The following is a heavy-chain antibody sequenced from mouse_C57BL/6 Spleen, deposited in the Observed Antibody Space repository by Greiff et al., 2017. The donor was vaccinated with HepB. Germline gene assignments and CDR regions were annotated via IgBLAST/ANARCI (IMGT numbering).Heavy chain of an antibody. CDR1: GFTFNTYA. CDR3: VRAGGLGRYFDY. D-gene: IGHD4-1*01. J-gene: IGHJ2*01. V-gene: IGHV10-3*01. Sequence: DVQLVESGGGLVQPKGSLKLSCAASGFTFNTYAMHWVRQAPGKGLEWVARIRSKSSNYATYYADSVKDRFTISRDDSQSMLYLQMNNLKTEDTAMYYCVRAGGLGRYFDYWGQGTTLTVSS. CDR2: IRSKSSNYAT.